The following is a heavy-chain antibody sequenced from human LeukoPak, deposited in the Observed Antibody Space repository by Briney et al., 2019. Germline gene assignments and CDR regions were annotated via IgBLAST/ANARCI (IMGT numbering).Heavy chain of an antibody. J-gene: IGHJ4*02. CDR1: GFTFSNYG. Sequence: GGSLRLSCAASGFTFSNYGMFWVRQAPGKGLDWVSFIRFDGGHKYYADSVKGRFTISRDNSKNTLYLQMNSLGAEDTAVYYCAKDGWLLNYFDYWGQGTLVTVSS. CDR2: IRFDGGHK. CDR3: AKDGWLLNYFDY. V-gene: IGHV3-30*02. D-gene: IGHD5-24*01.